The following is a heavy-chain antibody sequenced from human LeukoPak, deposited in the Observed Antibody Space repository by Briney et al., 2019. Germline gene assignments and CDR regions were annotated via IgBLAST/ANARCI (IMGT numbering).Heavy chain of an antibody. Sequence: GGSLRLSCAASGFTVSSNYMSWVRQAPGKGLEWVSVIYSGGSTYYADSVKGRFTISRDNSKNTLYLQMNSLRAEDTAVYYCARESKGASHFDYWGQGTLVTVSS. CDR1: GFTVSSNY. V-gene: IGHV3-53*01. J-gene: IGHJ4*02. CDR2: IYSGGST. D-gene: IGHD4/OR15-4a*01. CDR3: ARESKGASHFDY.